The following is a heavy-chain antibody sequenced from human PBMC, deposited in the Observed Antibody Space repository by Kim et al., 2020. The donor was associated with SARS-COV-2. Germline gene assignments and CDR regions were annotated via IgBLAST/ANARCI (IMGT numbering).Heavy chain of an antibody. D-gene: IGHD2-15*01. CDR3: AAVWGSSIYYFDY. CDR1: GFNFTSSA. V-gene: IGHV1-58*02. CDR2: IVVGSGNT. J-gene: IGHJ4*02. Sequence: SVKVSCKASGFNFTSSAMQWVRQARGQRLEWIGWIVVGSGNTNYAQKFQERVTITRDMSTSTAYMELSSLRSEDTAVYYCAAVWGSSIYYFDYWGQGTLVTVSS.